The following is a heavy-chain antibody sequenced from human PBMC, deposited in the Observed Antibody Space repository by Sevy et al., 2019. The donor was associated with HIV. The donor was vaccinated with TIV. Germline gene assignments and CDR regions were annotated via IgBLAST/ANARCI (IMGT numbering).Heavy chain of an antibody. CDR1: GFTFSDYY. CDR3: ARVVDYRNYVLSYYYSFDV. V-gene: IGHV3-11*01. D-gene: IGHD3-16*01. Sequence: GGSLRLSCAASGFTFSDYYMNWVRQAPGKGLEWVAYINRNGRVKSYADSVKGRFTISRDNVKNSLYLQMNSLRVEDTAVYYCARVVDYRNYVLSYYYSFDVWGQGTMVTVSS. J-gene: IGHJ6*03. CDR2: INRNGRVK.